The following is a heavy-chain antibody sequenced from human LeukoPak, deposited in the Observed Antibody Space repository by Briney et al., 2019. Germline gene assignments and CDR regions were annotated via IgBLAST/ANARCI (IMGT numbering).Heavy chain of an antibody. V-gene: IGHV3-21*01. CDR1: GFTFSSYW. D-gene: IGHD2-8*01. CDR2: ISSSSSYI. Sequence: GGSLRLSCAASGFTFSSYWMSWVRQAPGKGLEWVSSISSSSSYIYYADSVKGRFTISRDNSKNTLYLQMNSLSAEDTAVYYCARDRGVVDYYYYYYMDVWGKGTTVTVSS. CDR3: ARDRGVVDYYYYYYMDV. J-gene: IGHJ6*03.